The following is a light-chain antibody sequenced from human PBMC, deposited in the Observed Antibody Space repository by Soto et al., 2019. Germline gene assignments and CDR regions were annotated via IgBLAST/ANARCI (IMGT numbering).Light chain of an antibody. CDR2: KAS. J-gene: IGKJ2*01. CDR3: QQYYRFPYT. Sequence: DVLMTQSPSTLSASVGDRVSITCRAGLSISIWLAWYQQKPGKAPNLLISKASTLESGVPSRFSGSGSGTEFTLTINSLQPDDFATYYCQQYYRFPYTFGQGTKLEI. V-gene: IGKV1-5*03. CDR1: LSISIW.